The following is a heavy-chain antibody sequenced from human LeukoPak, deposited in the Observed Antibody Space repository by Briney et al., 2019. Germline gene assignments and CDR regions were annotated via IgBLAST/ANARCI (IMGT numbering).Heavy chain of an antibody. CDR2: INHSGST. V-gene: IGHV4-34*01. D-gene: IGHD5-12*01. J-gene: IGHJ3*02. CDR1: GGSFSGYY. CDR3: ARDSSDGYNWDAFDI. Sequence: SETLSLTCAVYGGSFSGYYWSWIRQPPGKGLEWIGEINHSGSTNYNPSLKSRVTISVDTSKNQFSLKLSSVTAADTAVYYCARDSSDGYNWDAFDIWGQGTMVTVSS.